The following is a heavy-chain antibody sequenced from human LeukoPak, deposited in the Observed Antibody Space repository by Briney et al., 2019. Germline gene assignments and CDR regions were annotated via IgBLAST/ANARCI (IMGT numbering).Heavy chain of an antibody. Sequence: SQTLSLTCTVSGGSISSGAYYWTWIRQHPGKGLEWIGCIYYSGTTNYNPSLKSRVTISVDTSRNQFSLQLTSVTAADTAVYYCARFSSSWYGGGGYWGQGTLVTVSS. D-gene: IGHD6-13*01. J-gene: IGHJ4*02. CDR1: GGSISSGAYY. V-gene: IGHV4-31*03. CDR2: IYYSGTT. CDR3: ARFSSSWYGGGGY.